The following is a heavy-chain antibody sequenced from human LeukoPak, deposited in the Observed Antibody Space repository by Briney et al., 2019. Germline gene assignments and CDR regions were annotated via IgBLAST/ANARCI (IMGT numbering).Heavy chain of an antibody. J-gene: IGHJ3*02. Sequence: PGGSLGLSCAASGFTFSSHWMHWVRQAPGKGLVWVSRIKTDRSSTTYADSVKGRFSISRDNAKNTLYLQMNSLRIEDTAVYFCAREVVGATDAFDIWGQGTMVTVSS. CDR1: GFTFSSHW. V-gene: IGHV3-74*01. CDR2: IKTDRSST. CDR3: AREVVGATDAFDI. D-gene: IGHD1-26*01.